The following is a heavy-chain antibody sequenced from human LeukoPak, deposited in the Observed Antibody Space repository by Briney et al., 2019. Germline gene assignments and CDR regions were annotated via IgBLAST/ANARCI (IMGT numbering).Heavy chain of an antibody. CDR3: AKQRYCSSTSCLDSDYYYYYYMDV. D-gene: IGHD2-2*01. CDR2: ISGSGGST. V-gene: IGHV3-23*01. J-gene: IGHJ6*03. CDR1: GFTFSSYA. Sequence: PGGSLRLSCAASGFTFSSYAMSWVRQAPGKGLGWVSAISGSGGSTYYADSVKGRFTISRDNSKNTLYLQMSSLRAEDTAVYYCAKQRYCSSTSCLDSDYYYYYYMDVWGKGTTVTVSS.